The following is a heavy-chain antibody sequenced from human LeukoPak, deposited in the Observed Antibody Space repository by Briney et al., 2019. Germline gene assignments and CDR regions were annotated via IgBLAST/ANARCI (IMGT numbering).Heavy chain of an antibody. CDR2: IRYDGSNK. Sequence: GGSLRLSCAASGFTFSSYGMHWVRQAPGKGLEWVAFIRYDGSNKYYADSVKGRFTISRDNSKNTLYLQMNSLRAEDTAVYYCAKWSSVLHYYDSSLHFDYWGQGTLVTVSS. V-gene: IGHV3-30*02. CDR1: GFTFSSYG. J-gene: IGHJ4*02. CDR3: AKWSSVLHYYDSSLHFDY. D-gene: IGHD3-22*01.